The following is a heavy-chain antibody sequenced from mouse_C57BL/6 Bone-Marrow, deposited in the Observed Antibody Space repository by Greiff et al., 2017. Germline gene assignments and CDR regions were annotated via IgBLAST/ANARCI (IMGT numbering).Heavy chain of an antibody. CDR3: ALITTVVADY. V-gene: IGHV1-85*01. CDR2: LYPRDGST. Sequence: VKVVESGPELVKPGASVKLSCKASGYTFTSYDINWVKQRPGQGLEWIGWLYPRDGSTKYNEKFKGKATLTVDKSSSTAYMQLSSLTSEDSAVYYCALITTVVADYWGQGTTLTVSS. J-gene: IGHJ2*01. D-gene: IGHD1-1*01. CDR1: GYTFTSYD.